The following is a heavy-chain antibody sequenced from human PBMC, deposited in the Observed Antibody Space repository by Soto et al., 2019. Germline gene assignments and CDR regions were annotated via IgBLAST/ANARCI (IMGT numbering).Heavy chain of an antibody. CDR2: ISGSGGST. V-gene: IGHV3-23*01. J-gene: IGHJ6*02. CDR3: AKDRGLIDRYYYYGMDV. Sequence: EVQLLESGGGLVQPGGSLRLSCAASGFTFSSYAMSWVRQAPGKGLEWVSAISGSGGSTYYADSVKGRFTISRDNSKNTLYLQMNSLRAEDTAVYYCAKDRGLIDRYYYYGMDVWGQGTTVTVSS. CDR1: GFTFSSYA. D-gene: IGHD3-10*01.